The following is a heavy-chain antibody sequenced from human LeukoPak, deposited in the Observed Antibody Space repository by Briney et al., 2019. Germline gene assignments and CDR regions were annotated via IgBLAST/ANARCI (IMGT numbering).Heavy chain of an antibody. Sequence: GGSLRLSCAASGFTFSSYGMHWVRQAPGKGLEWVAVIWYDGSNKYYADSVKGRFTISRDNSKNTLYLQMNSLRAEDTAVYYCARDHGYSYGYGGAYWGQGTLVTVSS. J-gene: IGHJ4*02. V-gene: IGHV3-33*01. CDR3: ARDHGYSYGYGGAY. D-gene: IGHD5-18*01. CDR1: GFTFSSYG. CDR2: IWYDGSNK.